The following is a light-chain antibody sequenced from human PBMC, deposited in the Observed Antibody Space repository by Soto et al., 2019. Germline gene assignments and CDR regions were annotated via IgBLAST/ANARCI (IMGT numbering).Light chain of an antibody. V-gene: IGKV1-8*01. CDR2: KVS. Sequence: AIRMTQSPSSLSASTGDRVTITCRASQGISSYLAWFQQKPGRPPKFLIYKVSNLQSGVPSRFSGSGSGTEFTLTISTLQPDDFATYYCQQYHTYSTFGQGAK. CDR3: QQYHTYST. CDR1: QGISSY. J-gene: IGKJ1*01.